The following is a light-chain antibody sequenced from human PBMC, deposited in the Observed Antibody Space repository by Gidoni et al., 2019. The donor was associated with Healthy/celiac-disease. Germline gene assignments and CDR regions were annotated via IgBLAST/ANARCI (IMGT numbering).Light chain of an antibody. CDR1: QSISSY. Sequence: DIQLTQSPSSLSASVGDRVTITCRASQSISSYLNWYQQKPGKAPKLLIYAASSLQSGVPSMFSGSGSETDFTLNISSLQPEDFATFYCQQCYSTPITFGQGTRLEIK. J-gene: IGKJ5*01. CDR3: QQCYSTPIT. V-gene: IGKV1-39*01. CDR2: AAS.